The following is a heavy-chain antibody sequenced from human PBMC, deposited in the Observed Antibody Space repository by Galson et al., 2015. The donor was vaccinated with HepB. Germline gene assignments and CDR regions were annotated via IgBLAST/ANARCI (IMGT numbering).Heavy chain of an antibody. CDR1: YA. CDR3: ARDVSSINYDYICARLQSIAARFGMDV. Sequence: YAISWVRQAPGQGLEWMGGIIPIFGTANYAQKFQGRVTITADESTSTAYMELSSLRSEDTAVYYCARDVSSINYDYICARLQSIAARFGMDVWGQGTTVTVSS. J-gene: IGHJ6*02. D-gene: IGHD6-6*01. CDR2: IIPIFGTA. V-gene: IGHV1-69*01.